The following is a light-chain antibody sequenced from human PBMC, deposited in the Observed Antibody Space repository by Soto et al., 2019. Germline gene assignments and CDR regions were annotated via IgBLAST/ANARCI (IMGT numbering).Light chain of an antibody. CDR2: AAS. CDR1: QSVGSSY. Sequence: SRASQSVGSSYLAWYQQKPVQAPRLLIYAASSRATGIPDRFSGSASGTGFTLTIKRLEPEDFGFYHSQYNGPPTSVTCAQGTRLEIK. J-gene: IGKJ5*01. CDR3: QYNGPPTSVT. V-gene: IGKV3-20*01.